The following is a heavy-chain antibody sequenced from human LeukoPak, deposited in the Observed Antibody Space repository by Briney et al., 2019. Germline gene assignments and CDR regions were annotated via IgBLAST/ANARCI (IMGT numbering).Heavy chain of an antibody. CDR1: GGTFSSYA. CDR3: ARSGDILTGYYKYYFDY. CDR2: ISAYSGNT. V-gene: IGHV1-18*01. J-gene: IGHJ4*02. Sequence: ASVKVSCKASGGTFSSYAISWVRQAPGQGLEWMGWISAYSGNTNYAQKLQGRVTMTTDTSTSTAYMELRSLRSDDTAVYYCARSGDILTGYYKYYFDYWGQGTLVTVSS. D-gene: IGHD3-9*01.